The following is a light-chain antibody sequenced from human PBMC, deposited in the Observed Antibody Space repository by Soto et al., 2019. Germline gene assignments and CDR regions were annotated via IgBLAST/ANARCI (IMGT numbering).Light chain of an antibody. Sequence: QSALTQPPSASGSPGQSVTISCTGTSSDVGAYNFVSWYQQHPGKAPKLMIYYVTERPSGVPDRFSGSKSGNTTSLTVSGLQGEDEADYYCTSYAGSNIPVLFGVGTKLTVL. CDR2: YVT. J-gene: IGLJ2*01. CDR1: SSDVGAYNF. V-gene: IGLV2-8*01. CDR3: TSYAGSNIPVL.